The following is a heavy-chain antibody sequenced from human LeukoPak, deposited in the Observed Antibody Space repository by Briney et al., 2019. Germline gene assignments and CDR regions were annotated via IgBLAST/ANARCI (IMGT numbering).Heavy chain of an antibody. V-gene: IGHV4-59*01. CDR2: VHYSGRT. D-gene: IGHD5-24*01. J-gene: IGHJ4*02. CDR1: GGSSSSYC. CDR3: ARSGGDRVEMPTFMDY. Sequence: PSETLSLTCTVSGGSSSSYCWSWIRQPPGKGLEWIGYVHYSGRTNYNPSLKSRVTILADTSKKQFSLRLSSVTAADTAVYYCARSGGDRVEMPTFMDYWGQGTLVIVSS.